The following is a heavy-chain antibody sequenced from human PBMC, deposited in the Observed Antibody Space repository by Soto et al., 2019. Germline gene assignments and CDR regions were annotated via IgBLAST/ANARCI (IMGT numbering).Heavy chain of an antibody. CDR2: INAGNGIT. CDR3: ARVWLGDYYYYYGMDV. Sequence: ASVKVSCKASGYTSTSYAMHWVRQAPGQRLEWMGWINAGNGITKYSQKFQGRVTITRDTSASTAYMELSSLRSEDTAVYYCARVWLGDYYYYYGMDVWGQGTTVTVSS. D-gene: IGHD6-19*01. CDR1: GYTSTSYA. J-gene: IGHJ6*02. V-gene: IGHV1-3*01.